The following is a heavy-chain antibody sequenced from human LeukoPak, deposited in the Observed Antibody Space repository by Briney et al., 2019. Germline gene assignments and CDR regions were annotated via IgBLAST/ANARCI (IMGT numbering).Heavy chain of an antibody. Sequence: PVQPLDSPSVVSSSGSTIKYADSVKGRFTISRGSAKNSLYLQMNSLRAEDTAVYYCARDLKGQYHDAFDIWGQGTMVTVSS. CDR2: VSSSGSTI. CDR3: ARDLKGQYHDAFDI. J-gene: IGHJ3*02. V-gene: IGHV3-48*03. D-gene: IGHD2-2*01.